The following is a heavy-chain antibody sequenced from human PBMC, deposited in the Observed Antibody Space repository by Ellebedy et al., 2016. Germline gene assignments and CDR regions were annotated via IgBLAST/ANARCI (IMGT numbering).Heavy chain of an antibody. CDR1: GYTFTGYY. V-gene: IGHV1-2*04. CDR3: ARGGITMIVVVSKPVYYYGMDV. D-gene: IGHD3-22*01. J-gene: IGHJ6*02. CDR2: INPNSGGT. Sequence: ASVKVSXXASGYTFTGYYMHWVRQAPGQGLEWMGWINPNSGGTNYAQKFQGWVTMTRDTSISTAYMELSRLRSDDTAVYYCARGGITMIVVVSKPVYYYGMDVWGQGTTVTVSS.